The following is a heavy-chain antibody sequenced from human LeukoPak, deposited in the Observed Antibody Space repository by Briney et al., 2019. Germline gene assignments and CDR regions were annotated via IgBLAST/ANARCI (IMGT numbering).Heavy chain of an antibody. CDR2: INTDGSST. D-gene: IGHD3-3*01. CDR3: ATPQTGFWSGYH. CDR1: GFTFSSYW. Sequence: PGGSLRLSCAASGFTFSSYWMHWVRQAPGKGLVWVSRINTDGSSTYYADSVKGRFTISRDNSKNTLYLQMNSLRAEDTAVYYCATPQTGFWSGYHWGQGTLVTVSS. V-gene: IGHV3-74*01. J-gene: IGHJ5*02.